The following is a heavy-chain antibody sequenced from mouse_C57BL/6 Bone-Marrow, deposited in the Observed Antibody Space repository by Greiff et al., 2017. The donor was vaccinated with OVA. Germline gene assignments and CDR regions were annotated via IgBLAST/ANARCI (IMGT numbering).Heavy chain of an antibody. J-gene: IGHJ4*01. CDR1: GFTFSDAW. CDR3: TRLPYYDYYAMDY. D-gene: IGHD1-1*02. Sequence: EVKLVESGGGLVQPGGSMKLSFAASGFTFSDAWMDWVRQSPEKGLEWVAEIRNKANNHATYYAESVKGRFTISRDDSKSSVYLQMNSLRAEDTGIYYCTRLPYYDYYAMDYWGQGTSVTVSS. CDR2: IRNKANNHAT. V-gene: IGHV6-6*01.